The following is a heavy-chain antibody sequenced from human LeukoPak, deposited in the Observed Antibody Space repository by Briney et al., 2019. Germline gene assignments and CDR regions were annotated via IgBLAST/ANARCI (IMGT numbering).Heavy chain of an antibody. CDR1: GFTFSSYG. V-gene: IGHV3-30*02. CDR3: AKDGTYYYGSGSLNNPDY. J-gene: IGHJ4*02. D-gene: IGHD3-10*01. Sequence: PGGSLRLSCAASGFTFSSYGMHWVRQAPGKGLEWVAFIRYDGSNKYYADSVKGRFTISRDNSKNTLYLQMNSLRAEDTAVYYCAKDGTYYYGSGSLNNPDYWGQGTLVTVSS. CDR2: IRYDGSNK.